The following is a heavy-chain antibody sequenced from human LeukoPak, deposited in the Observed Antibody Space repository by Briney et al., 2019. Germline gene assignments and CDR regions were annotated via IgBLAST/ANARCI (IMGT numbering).Heavy chain of an antibody. CDR2: ISGSGGTT. Sequence: GGSLRLSCAASGFTFSSYAMSWVRQAPGKGLEWVSGISGSGGTTYYADSVKGRFTISRNNSKNTLYLQMNSLRAEDTAVYYCAKGSPNYSNRFDYWGQGTLVTVSS. V-gene: IGHV3-23*01. CDR3: AKGSPNYSNRFDY. CDR1: GFTFSSYA. D-gene: IGHD4-11*01. J-gene: IGHJ4*02.